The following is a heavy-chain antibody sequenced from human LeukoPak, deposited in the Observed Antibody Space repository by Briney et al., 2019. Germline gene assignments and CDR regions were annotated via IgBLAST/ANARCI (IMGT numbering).Heavy chain of an antibody. D-gene: IGHD6-19*01. CDR1: GGTFSTQS. CDR3: AGGTIAVAGSGSFEI. J-gene: IGHJ3*02. Sequence: GASVKVACKASGGTFSTQSIGWVRQAPGQGLEWMVRIIPILNLPTYAQKFKARVTIIADKSTGTAYMELSSLKYDDTGVYYCAGGTIAVAGSGSFEIWGQGTLVTVSS. V-gene: IGHV1-69*02. CDR2: IIPILNLP.